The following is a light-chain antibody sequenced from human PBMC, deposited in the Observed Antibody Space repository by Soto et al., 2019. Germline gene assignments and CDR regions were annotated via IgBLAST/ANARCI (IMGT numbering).Light chain of an antibody. CDR2: ASS. CDR1: QSISSY. CDR3: QQSYSTPWT. V-gene: IGKV1-39*01. J-gene: IGKJ1*01. Sequence: IQMTQSPSSLSASVGDRVTITCRAIQSISSYLNWYQHKPGKAPKLLIYASSSLQSGGPSRFSGSGSGTDFTLTISSLQPEDFATYYCQQSYSTPWTFGQGTKVDI.